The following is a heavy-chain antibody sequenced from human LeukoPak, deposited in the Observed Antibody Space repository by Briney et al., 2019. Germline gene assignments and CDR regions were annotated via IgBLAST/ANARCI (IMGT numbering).Heavy chain of an antibody. CDR3: ASSLAYCGGDCYPGGYFDY. J-gene: IGHJ4*02. CDR1: GFTFSSNG. Sequence: GGSLRLSCAASGFTFSSNGMHWVRQAPGKGLEWVAFIRYDGGSNYYADSVKGRVTISRDNSKNTLYLQMNSLRAEDTAVYYCASSLAYCGGDCYPGGYFDYWGQGTLVTVSS. V-gene: IGHV3-30*02. CDR2: IRYDGGSN. D-gene: IGHD2-21*02.